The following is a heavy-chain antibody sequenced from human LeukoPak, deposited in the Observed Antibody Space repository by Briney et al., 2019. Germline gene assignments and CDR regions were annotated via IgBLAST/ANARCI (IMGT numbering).Heavy chain of an antibody. CDR3: ARGNSGAFDI. Sequence: PGRSLRLSCAASGFTFSHYWMNWVRQAPGKGLEWVANIKEDGSENHYVDSVKGRFTISRDNAKNSLWLEMNSLGAEDTAVYYCARGNSGAFDIWGQGTMVTFSS. V-gene: IGHV3-7*03. D-gene: IGHD2-21*01. J-gene: IGHJ3*02. CDR1: GFTFSHYW. CDR2: IKEDGSEN.